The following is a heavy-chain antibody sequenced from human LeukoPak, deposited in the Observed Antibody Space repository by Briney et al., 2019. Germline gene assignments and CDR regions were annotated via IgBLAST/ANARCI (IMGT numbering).Heavy chain of an antibody. D-gene: IGHD3-10*01. CDR1: GFTFSSYG. CDR3: ARTWFAELAWFDP. J-gene: IGHJ5*02. V-gene: IGHV3-33*01. CDR2: IWYDGSNK. Sequence: GGSLRLSCAASGFTFSSYGMHWVRQAPGKGLEWVAVIWYDGSNKYYADSVKGRFTISRDNSKNTLYLQMNSLRAEDTAVYFCARTWFAELAWFDPWGQGTVVTVSS.